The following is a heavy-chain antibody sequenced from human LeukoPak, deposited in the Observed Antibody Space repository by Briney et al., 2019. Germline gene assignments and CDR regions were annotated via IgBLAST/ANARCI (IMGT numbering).Heavy chain of an antibody. D-gene: IGHD5-12*01. CDR1: GGSISSSSYY. CDR3: ARAITTFIVATITGAYFDY. Sequence: SETLSLTCTVSGGSISSSSYYWGWIRQPPGKGLEWIGSISYSGNTYYNPSLKSQVTISVDTSKNQFSLKLSSVTAADTAVYYCARAITTFIVATITGAYFDYWGQGTLVTVSS. CDR2: ISYSGNT. J-gene: IGHJ4*02. V-gene: IGHV4-39*02.